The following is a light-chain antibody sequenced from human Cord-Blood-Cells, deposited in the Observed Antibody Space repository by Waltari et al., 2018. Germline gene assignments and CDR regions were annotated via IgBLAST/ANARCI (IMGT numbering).Light chain of an antibody. Sequence: EIVMTQSPATLSVSPGERATLSCRASQSVSSNLAWYQQKPGQAPRLLIYGASTRATGIPARFSGSGSGIEFTLTISSLQSEDFAVYYCQQYNNWPHLTFGGGTKVEIK. V-gene: IGKV3-15*01. CDR2: GAS. CDR3: QQYNNWPHLT. CDR1: QSVSSN. J-gene: IGKJ4*01.